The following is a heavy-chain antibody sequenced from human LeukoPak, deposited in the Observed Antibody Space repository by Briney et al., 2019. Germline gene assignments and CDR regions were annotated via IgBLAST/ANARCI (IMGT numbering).Heavy chain of an antibody. D-gene: IGHD5-12*01. Sequence: GGSLRLSCEASGFTFSNYWMTWVRQAPGKGLEWVANLNQYGNDKYYDDSVKGRFTIYRDNARNSLYLQMNSLRAEDTAVYYCVVVATISGYYYYMDVWGKGTTVTVSS. V-gene: IGHV3-7*01. J-gene: IGHJ6*03. CDR3: VVVATISGYYYYMDV. CDR1: GFTFSNYW. CDR2: LNQYGNDK.